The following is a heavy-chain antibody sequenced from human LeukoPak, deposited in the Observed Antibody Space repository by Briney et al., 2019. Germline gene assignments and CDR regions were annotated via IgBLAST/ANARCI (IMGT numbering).Heavy chain of an antibody. CDR3: ARDPHYITQYYFDY. V-gene: IGHV1-2*02. CDR1: GYTFTGYY. D-gene: IGHD4-11*01. J-gene: IGHJ4*02. Sequence: ASVKVSCKASGYTFTGYYIHWVRQAPGQGLEWMGWINPNSGGTNYAQKFQGRVTMTRDTSINTAYMDLSSLRLDDTAVYYCARDPHYITQYYFDYWGQGTLVTVSS. CDR2: INPNSGGT.